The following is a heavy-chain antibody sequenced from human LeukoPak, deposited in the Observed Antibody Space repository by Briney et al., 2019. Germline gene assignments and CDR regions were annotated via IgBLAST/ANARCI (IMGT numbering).Heavy chain of an antibody. CDR3: ASGNEAARPDRGFDY. Sequence: GASVKVSCKASGGTFSSYAISWVRQAPGQGLEWMGGIIPIFGTANYAQKFQGRVTITTDESTSTAYMELSSLRSEDTAVYYCASGNEAARPDRGFDYWGQGTLVTVSS. CDR2: IIPIFGTA. D-gene: IGHD6-6*01. V-gene: IGHV1-69*05. CDR1: GGTFSSYA. J-gene: IGHJ4*02.